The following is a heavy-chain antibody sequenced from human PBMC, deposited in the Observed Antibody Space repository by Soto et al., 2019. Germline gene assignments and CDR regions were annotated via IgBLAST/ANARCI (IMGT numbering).Heavy chain of an antibody. CDR2: IYYSGST. CDR1: GGSISSYY. V-gene: IGHV4-59*01. D-gene: IGHD3-3*01. J-gene: IGHJ5*02. Sequence: PSETLSLTCTVSGGSISSYYWSWIRQPPGKGLEWIGYIYYSGSTNYNPSLKSRVTISVDTSKNQFSLKLSSVTAADTAVYYCARGDDFWSGYYRISWFDPWGQGTLVTVSS. CDR3: ARGDDFWSGYYRISWFDP.